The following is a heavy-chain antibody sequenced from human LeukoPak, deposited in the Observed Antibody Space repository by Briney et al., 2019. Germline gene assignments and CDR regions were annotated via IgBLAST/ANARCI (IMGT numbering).Heavy chain of an antibody. CDR2: IGPYNINT. Sequence: GASVKVSYTAFGYTFTTYGINWVRQAPGQGLEWMGWIGPYNINTHYAQKVQGRVTMTTDTSTSTAYMELRSLRSDDTAVYYCASTRDCSKTNCYVMDPWGQGTLVTVSS. J-gene: IGHJ5*02. CDR3: ASTRDCSKTNCYVMDP. CDR1: GYTFTTYG. V-gene: IGHV1-18*04. D-gene: IGHD4-11*01.